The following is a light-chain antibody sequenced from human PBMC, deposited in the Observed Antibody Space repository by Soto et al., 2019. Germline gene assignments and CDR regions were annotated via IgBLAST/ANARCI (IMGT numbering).Light chain of an antibody. V-gene: IGKV1-39*01. J-gene: IGKJ5*01. CDR3: QQSYSTPPT. CDR1: QSISSY. CDR2: AAS. Sequence: DIQMTQSPSSLSASVGDRVTITCRASQSISSYLNWYQQKPGKAPKLLIYAASSLQSGVPSRFSGSGFGTDFTLTISSLQPEDFATYYCQQSYSTPPTFGQGTRLEI.